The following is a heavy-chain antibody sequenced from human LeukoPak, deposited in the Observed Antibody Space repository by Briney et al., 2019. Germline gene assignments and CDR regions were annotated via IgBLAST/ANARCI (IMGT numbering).Heavy chain of an antibody. V-gene: IGHV3-74*01. CDR1: GFTFGSDW. CDR2: INPDGGVT. CDR3: ARGEYGSGSYHIDY. J-gene: IGHJ4*02. Sequence: GGSLRLSCAASGFTFGSDWMHSVRQRPGKRRLWVSRINPDGGVTGYADAVKGRFTIYRDNAKNTLNMQMNSQRAEDTAVYYCARGEYGSGSYHIDYWGQGTLVTVSS. D-gene: IGHD3-10*01.